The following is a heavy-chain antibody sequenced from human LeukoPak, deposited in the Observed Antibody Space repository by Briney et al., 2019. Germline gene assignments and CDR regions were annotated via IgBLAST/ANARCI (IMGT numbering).Heavy chain of an antibody. D-gene: IGHD3-10*01. Sequence: SVKVSCKASGGTFSSYAISWVRRAPGQGLEWMGRIIPIFGTANYAQKFQGRVTITTDESTSTAYMELSSLRSEDTAVYYCAGAMVRGAKYFDYWGQGTLVTVSS. J-gene: IGHJ4*02. CDR3: AGAMVRGAKYFDY. CDR2: IIPIFGTA. V-gene: IGHV1-69*05. CDR1: GGTFSSYA.